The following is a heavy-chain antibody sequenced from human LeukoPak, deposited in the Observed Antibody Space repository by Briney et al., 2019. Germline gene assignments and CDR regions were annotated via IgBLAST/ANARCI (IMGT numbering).Heavy chain of an antibody. Sequence: ASVKVSCKASGYTFTGYYMHWVRQAPGQGLEWMGRINPNSGGTNYAQKFQGRVTMTRDTSISTAYMELSRLRSDDTAVYYCATARYDSSGYGDYWGQGTLVTVSS. CDR1: GYTFTGYY. CDR2: INPNSGGT. D-gene: IGHD3-22*01. J-gene: IGHJ4*02. V-gene: IGHV1-2*06. CDR3: ATARYDSSGYGDY.